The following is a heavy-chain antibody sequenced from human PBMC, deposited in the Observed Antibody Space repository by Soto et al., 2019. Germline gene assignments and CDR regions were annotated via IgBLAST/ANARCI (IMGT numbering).Heavy chain of an antibody. V-gene: IGHV3-49*03. D-gene: IGHD3-3*01. CDR2: IRNKTFGGTA. J-gene: IGHJ6*02. CDR1: GFTFGHYA. Sequence: EVQMVESGGGLVQPGRSLSLSSTGSGFTFGHYAMTWFRQSPGKGLEWLAFIRNKTFGGTAEYAASVKGRFTISRDESKSIAYLQMNNLKAEDTAVYYCTPDFWSGIYSPDGMDVWGQGTTVTVSS. CDR3: TPDFWSGIYSPDGMDV.